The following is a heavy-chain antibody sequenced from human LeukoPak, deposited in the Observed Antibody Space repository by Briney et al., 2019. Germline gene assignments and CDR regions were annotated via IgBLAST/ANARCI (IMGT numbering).Heavy chain of an antibody. CDR2: IYYSGST. Sequence: SETLSLTCTVSGGSISSSSYYWGWIRQPPGKGLEWIGSIYYSGSTYYNPSLKSRVTISVDTSKNQFSLKLSSVTAADTAVYYCARAAKTIFGVVIKLDYWGQGTLVTVSS. J-gene: IGHJ4*02. CDR1: GGSISSSSYY. V-gene: IGHV4-39*07. CDR3: ARAAKTIFGVVIKLDY. D-gene: IGHD3-3*01.